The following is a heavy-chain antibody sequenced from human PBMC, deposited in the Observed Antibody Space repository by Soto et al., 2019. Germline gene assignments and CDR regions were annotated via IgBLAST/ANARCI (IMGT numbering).Heavy chain of an antibody. CDR2: TYYRSRFFS. CDR1: GGSVSSYSAA. CDR3: VRDRYSSSGWFDP. D-gene: IGHD6-19*01. Sequence: SQTLSLTRAISGGSVSSYSAAWNWIRPSPSGGLEWLGRTYYRSRFFSDYAESVKNRLIINPDTSKNQFSLQLKSVTPEDTAVYYCVRDRYSSSGWFDPWGQGTPVTVSS. J-gene: IGHJ5*02. V-gene: IGHV6-1*01.